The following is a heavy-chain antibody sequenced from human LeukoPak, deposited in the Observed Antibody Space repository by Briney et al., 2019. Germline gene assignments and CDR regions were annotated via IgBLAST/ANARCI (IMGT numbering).Heavy chain of an antibody. J-gene: IGHJ4*02. CDR2: ISSSGSTI. CDR1: GFTFSDYY. V-gene: IGHV3-11*04. Sequence: PGGSLRLSCAASGFTFSDYYMSWIRQAPGKGLEWVSYISSSGSTIYYADSVKGRFTISRDNTKNTLFLQMSNLRAEDTSVYYCAKDRRDYDILTGYSHHWDWGQGTLVTVSS. CDR3: AKDRRDYDILTGYSHHWD. D-gene: IGHD3-9*01.